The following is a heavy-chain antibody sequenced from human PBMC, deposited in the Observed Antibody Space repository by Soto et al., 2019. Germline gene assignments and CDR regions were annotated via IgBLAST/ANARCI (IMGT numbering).Heavy chain of an antibody. CDR1: GGSISSSSYY. Sequence: QLQLQESGPGLVKPSEPLSLTCTVSGGSISSSSYYWGWIRQPPGKGLEWIGSIYYSGSTYYNPSLKSRVTISVDTXKNXXXXXXXXXXXXXXXXXXXXXXXXXXXXXXXXXYYYMDVWGKGTTVTVSS. CDR3: XXXXXXXXXXXXXXYYYMDV. J-gene: IGHJ6*03. CDR2: IYYSGST. V-gene: IGHV4-39*01.